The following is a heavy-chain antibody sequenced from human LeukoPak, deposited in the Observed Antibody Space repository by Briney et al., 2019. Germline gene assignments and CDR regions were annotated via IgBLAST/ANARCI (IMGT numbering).Heavy chain of an antibody. V-gene: IGHV4-39*01. CDR2: IYYSGST. CDR3: ARASGYYDSSGYHINYVDY. CDR1: GGSISSSSYY. Sequence: SETLSLTCTVSGGSISSSSYYWGWIRQPPGKGLEWMGSIYYSGSTYYNPPLKSRVTISVDTSKNQFSLKLSSVTAADTAVYYCARASGYYDSSGYHINYVDYWGQGTLVTVSS. D-gene: IGHD3-22*01. J-gene: IGHJ4*02.